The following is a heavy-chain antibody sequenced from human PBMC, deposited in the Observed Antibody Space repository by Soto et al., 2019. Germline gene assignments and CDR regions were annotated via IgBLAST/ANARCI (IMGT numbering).Heavy chain of an antibody. CDR1: GFTFSDYY. V-gene: IGHV3-11*06. CDR2: ISSSSSYT. J-gene: IGHJ4*02. D-gene: IGHD4-17*01. CDR3: ARDADDYGDPDY. Sequence: QVQLVESGGGLVKPGGSLRLSCAASGFTFSDYYMSWIRQAPGKGLEWVSYISSSSSYTNYADSVKGRFTISRDNPKSSLYLQMNSLRAEDTAVYYCARDADDYGDPDYWGQGTLVTVSS.